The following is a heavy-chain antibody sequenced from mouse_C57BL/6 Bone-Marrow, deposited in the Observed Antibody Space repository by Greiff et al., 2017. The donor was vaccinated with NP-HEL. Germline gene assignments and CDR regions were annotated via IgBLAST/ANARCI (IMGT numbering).Heavy chain of an antibody. CDR3: ASHYYGSSHYAMDY. CDR2: IRNKANGYTT. CDR1: GFTFTDYY. D-gene: IGHD1-1*01. J-gene: IGHJ4*01. Sequence: EVKLMESGGGLVQPGGSLSLSCAASGFTFTDYYMSWVRQPPGKALEWLGFIRNKANGYTTEYSASVKGRFTISRDNSQSILYLQMNALRAEDSATYYCASHYYGSSHYAMDYGGQGTSVTVSS. V-gene: IGHV7-3*01.